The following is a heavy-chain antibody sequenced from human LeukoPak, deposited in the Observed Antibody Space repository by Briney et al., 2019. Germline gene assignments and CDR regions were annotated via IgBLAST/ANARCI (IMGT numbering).Heavy chain of an antibody. CDR1: GYTVTELS. J-gene: IGHJ4*02. V-gene: IGHV1-24*01. CDR2: FDTDEAET. D-gene: IGHD4-17*01. Sequence: ASVTVSCKVSGYTVTELSIHWVRQAPGKGLEWMGGFDTDEAETVFAGKFQGRVTMAEDTSTNTAYMELTSLRSEDTAVYYCATGQTTPVLVDTLHFWGQGTLVTVSS. CDR3: ATGQTTPVLVDTLHF.